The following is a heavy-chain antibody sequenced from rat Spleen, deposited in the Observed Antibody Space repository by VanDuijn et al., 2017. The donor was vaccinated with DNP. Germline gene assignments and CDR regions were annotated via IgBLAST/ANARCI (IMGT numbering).Heavy chain of an antibody. Sequence: QVQLRQSGAEPAKPGSSVKISCKASGYTFTTYYISWIKQTTGQGLDYIGYINTGSGGTNYNEKFRGKATLTVDTFSSTAFMQLSSLTPDDSAVYYCARRRLPYWYFDFWGPGTMVTVSS. J-gene: IGHJ1*01. CDR3: ARRRLPYWYFDF. D-gene: IGHD1-4*01. CDR1: GYTFTTYY. CDR2: INTGSGGT. V-gene: IGHV1-43*01.